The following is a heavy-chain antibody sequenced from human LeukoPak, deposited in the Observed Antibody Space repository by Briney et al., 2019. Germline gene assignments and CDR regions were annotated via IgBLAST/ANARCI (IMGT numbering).Heavy chain of an antibody. J-gene: IGHJ5*02. V-gene: IGHV1-69*05. Sequence: SVKVSCKASGYTFTSYDINWVRQAPGQGLEWMGGIIPIFGTANYAQKFQGRVTMTRDTSTSTVYMELSSLRSEDTAVYYCAREGLSGDGYPRFDPWGQGTLVTVSS. CDR2: IIPIFGTA. CDR1: GYTFTSYD. CDR3: AREGLSGDGYPRFDP. D-gene: IGHD5-24*01.